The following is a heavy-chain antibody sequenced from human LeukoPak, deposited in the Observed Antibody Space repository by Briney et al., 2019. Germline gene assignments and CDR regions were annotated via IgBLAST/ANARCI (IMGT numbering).Heavy chain of an antibody. CDR1: GFTFSSYA. V-gene: IGHV3-21*01. J-gene: IGHJ4*02. CDR3: ARDGGFYSIGY. CDR2: ISSSSSYI. Sequence: GGSLRLSCAASGFTFSSYAMSWVRQAPGKGLEWVSSISSSSSYIYYADSVKGRFTISRDNAKNSLYLQMNSLRAEDTAVYYCARDGGFYSIGYWGQGTLVTVSS. D-gene: IGHD6-13*01.